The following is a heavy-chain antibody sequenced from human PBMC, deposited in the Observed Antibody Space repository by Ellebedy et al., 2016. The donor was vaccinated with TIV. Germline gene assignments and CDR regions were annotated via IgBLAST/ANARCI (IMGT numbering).Heavy chain of an antibody. J-gene: IGHJ4*02. CDR3: ARDALGAAAGLDY. V-gene: IGHV1-2*04. CDR1: GYTFTGYY. Sequence: ASVKVSCXASGYTFTGYYMHWVRQAPGQGLEWMGWINPNSGGTNYAQKFQGWVTMTRDTSISTAYMELGRLRSDDTAVYYCARDALGAAAGLDYWGQGTLVTVSS. CDR2: INPNSGGT. D-gene: IGHD6-13*01.